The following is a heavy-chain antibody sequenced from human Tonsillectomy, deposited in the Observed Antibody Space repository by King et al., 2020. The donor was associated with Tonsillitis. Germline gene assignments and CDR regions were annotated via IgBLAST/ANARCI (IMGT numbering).Heavy chain of an antibody. J-gene: IGHJ4*02. CDR2: IYTSGST. Sequence: VQLQESGPGLVKPSQTMSLTCTVSGGSMSSGNYYWSWIRQPAGKGLEWIGRIYTSGSTNYNPSLKRPVTIPVDTSKNQFSLNLSAVTAADTAVYYCARQFMYSGGWYEDSWGQGTLVTVSS. CDR1: GGSMSSGNYY. D-gene: IGHD6-19*01. CDR3: ARQFMYSGGWYEDS. V-gene: IGHV4-61*02.